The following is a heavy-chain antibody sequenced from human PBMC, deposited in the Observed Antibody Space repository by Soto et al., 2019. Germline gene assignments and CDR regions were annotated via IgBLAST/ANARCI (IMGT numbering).Heavy chain of an antibody. J-gene: IGHJ6*02. Sequence: QVQLVQSGAEVKKPGASVKVSCKASGYTFTRSGISWVRQAPGQGPEWMGWISSYNGDTNYAQTFQGRVTMTTDTSTSTAYMELRSLRSDDTAVYYCARAGVAPYCSYAMDVWGQGTPVTVSS. CDR1: GYTFTRSG. CDR3: ARAGVAPYCSYAMDV. V-gene: IGHV1-18*01. CDR2: ISSYNGDT. D-gene: IGHD5-12*01.